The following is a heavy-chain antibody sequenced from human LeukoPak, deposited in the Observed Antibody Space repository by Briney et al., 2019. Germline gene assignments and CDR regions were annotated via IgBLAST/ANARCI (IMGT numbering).Heavy chain of an antibody. CDR3: AREGCSSTSCLYYFDY. CDR2: INPNSGGT. Sequence: ASVKVSCKASGYTLTGYYMHWVRQAPGQGLEWMGWINPNSGGTNYAQKFQGRVTMTRDTSISTAYMGLSRLRSDDTAVYYCAREGCSSTSCLYYFDYWGQGTLVTVSS. V-gene: IGHV1-2*02. CDR1: GYTLTGYY. J-gene: IGHJ4*02. D-gene: IGHD2-2*01.